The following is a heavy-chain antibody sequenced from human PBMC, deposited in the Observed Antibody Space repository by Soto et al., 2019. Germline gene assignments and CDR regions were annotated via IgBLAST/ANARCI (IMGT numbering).Heavy chain of an antibody. Sequence: TLSLTCAVYGGSFSGYYWSWIRQPPGKGLEWIGEINHSGSTYYNSSLKSRVTISVDRSKNQFSLKLSSVTATDTAVYYCARIPSPWGQGTLVTVSS. V-gene: IGHV4-34*01. D-gene: IGHD2-21*01. CDR1: GGSFSGYY. CDR3: ARIPSP. CDR2: INHSGST. J-gene: IGHJ5*02.